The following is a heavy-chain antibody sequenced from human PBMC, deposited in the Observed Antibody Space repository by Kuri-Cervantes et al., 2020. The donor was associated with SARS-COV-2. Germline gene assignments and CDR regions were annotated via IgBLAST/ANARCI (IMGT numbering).Heavy chain of an antibody. CDR3: ARVPVGGYLKSYFDY. J-gene: IGHJ4*02. CDR1: GGTFSSYA. D-gene: IGHD6-19*01. V-gene: IGHV1-2*02. CDR2: INPNSGGT. Sequence: ASVKVSCKASGGTFSSYAISWVRQAPGQGLEWMGWINPNSGGTNYAQKFQGRVTMTRDTSISTAYMELSRLRSDDTAVYYCARVPVGGYLKSYFDYWGQGTLVTVSS.